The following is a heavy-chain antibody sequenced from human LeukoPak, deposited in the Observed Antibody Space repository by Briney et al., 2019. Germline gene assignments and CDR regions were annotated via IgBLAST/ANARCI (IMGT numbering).Heavy chain of an antibody. Sequence: SETLSLTCTVSGGSFGRYYWSWIRQPPGKGLEWLGYIYYTGSTSYNPSLESRVTISLDTSRNQFSLKLTSVTAADTAVYYCARASVTYYYYYMDVWGKGTTVTVSS. D-gene: IGHD4-11*01. CDR3: ARASVTYYYYYMDV. J-gene: IGHJ6*03. CDR1: GGSFGRYY. V-gene: IGHV4-59*01. CDR2: IYYTGST.